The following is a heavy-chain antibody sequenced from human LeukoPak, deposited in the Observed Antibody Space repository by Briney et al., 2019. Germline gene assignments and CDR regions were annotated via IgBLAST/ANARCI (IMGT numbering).Heavy chain of an antibody. J-gene: IGHJ5*02. CDR3: AKDRGIVVVPAAIGGDWFDP. D-gene: IGHD2-2*01. CDR2: ISGRGGST. V-gene: IGHV3-23*01. Sequence: PGGSLRLSCAASGFTFSSYAMSWVRQAPGKGLEWVSAISGRGGSTYYADSVKGRFTISRDNSKNTLYLQMNSLRAEDTAVYYCAKDRGIVVVPAAIGGDWFDPWGQGTLVTVSS. CDR1: GFTFSSYA.